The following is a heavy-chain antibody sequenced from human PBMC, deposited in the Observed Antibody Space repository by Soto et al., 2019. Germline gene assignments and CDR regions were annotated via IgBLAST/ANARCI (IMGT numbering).Heavy chain of an antibody. CDR3: ARDVSSYMDPYYYYGMDV. J-gene: IGHJ6*02. CDR1: GFTFSSYT. D-gene: IGHD3-10*01. CDR2: ISNSKSYI. V-gene: IGHV3-21*01. Sequence: GGSLRLSCAASGFTFSSYTMNWVRQAPWKGLEWVSSISNSKSYIYYADSLKGRFTISRDNAKNSLYLEMNSLRAEDTAVYYCARDVSSYMDPYYYYGMDVWGQVTTVTVCS.